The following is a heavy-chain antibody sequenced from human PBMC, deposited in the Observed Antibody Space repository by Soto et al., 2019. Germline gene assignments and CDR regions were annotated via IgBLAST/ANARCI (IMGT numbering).Heavy chain of an antibody. CDR1: GFTFSDHY. CDR2: TRNKANSYTT. Sequence: HPGGSLRLSCAASGFTFSDHYMDWVRQAPGKGLEWVGRTRNKANSYTTEYAASVKGRFTISRDDSKNSLYLQMNSLKTEDTAVYYCAREPITPEGGWYTWGQGTLVTVSS. CDR3: AREPITPEGGWYT. J-gene: IGHJ4*02. V-gene: IGHV3-72*01. D-gene: IGHD5-12*01.